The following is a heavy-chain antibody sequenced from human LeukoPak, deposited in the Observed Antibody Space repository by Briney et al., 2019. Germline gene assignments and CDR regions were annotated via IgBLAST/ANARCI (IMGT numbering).Heavy chain of an antibody. J-gene: IGHJ6*03. CDR2: ISSSSSYI. CDR1: GFTFSSDS. Sequence: GGSLRLSCAASGFTFSSDSMNWVRQAPGKGLEWVSSISSSSSYIYYADSVKGRFTISRQNAKNSLYLQMNRLRAEGTAVYYCARDSEPAALYYYYMDVWGKGTTVRLSS. CDR3: ARDSEPAALYYYYMDV. V-gene: IGHV3-21*01. D-gene: IGHD2-2*01.